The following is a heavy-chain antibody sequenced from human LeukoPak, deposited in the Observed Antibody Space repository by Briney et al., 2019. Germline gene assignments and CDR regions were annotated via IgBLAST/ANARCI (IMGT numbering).Heavy chain of an antibody. J-gene: IGHJ3*02. CDR3: ARGSPAYYYDSNGYLKDAFDI. Sequence: GGSLRLSCAASGFTFSSFSMNWVRQAPGKGLEWVSSISSSSSYIYYADSVKGRFTISRDNAKNSLYLQMNSLRAEDTAVYYYARGSPAYYYDSNGYLKDAFDIWGQGTMVTVSS. V-gene: IGHV3-21*01. CDR1: GFTFSSFS. CDR2: ISSSSSYI. D-gene: IGHD3-22*01.